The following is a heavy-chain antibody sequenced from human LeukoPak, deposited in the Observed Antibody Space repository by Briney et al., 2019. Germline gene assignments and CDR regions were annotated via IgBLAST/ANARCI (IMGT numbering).Heavy chain of an antibody. D-gene: IGHD6-13*01. Sequence: GGSLRLSCAASGFTFSSYSMNWVRQAPGKGLEWVSSISSSSSYIYYADSVKGRFTISRDNAKNSLYLQMNSLRAEDTAVYYCARDWNSSSWYPYYFGYWGQGTLVTVSP. CDR1: GFTFSSYS. V-gene: IGHV3-21*01. CDR3: ARDWNSSSWYPYYFGY. CDR2: ISSSSSYI. J-gene: IGHJ4*02.